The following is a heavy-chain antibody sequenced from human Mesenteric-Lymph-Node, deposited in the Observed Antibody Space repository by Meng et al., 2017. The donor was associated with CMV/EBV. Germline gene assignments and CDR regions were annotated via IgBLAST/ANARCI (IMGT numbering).Heavy chain of an antibody. D-gene: IGHD2-15*01. J-gene: IGHJ1*01. V-gene: IGHV4-39*01. CDR1: GGSISSYY. CDR2: IYHSGST. CDR3: ARTGGVAEYFQN. Sequence: ESLKISCTVSGGSISSYYWGWIRQPPGKGLEWIGSIYHSGSTYYNPSLKSRVTISVDTSKNQFSLKMSSVTAADTAVYYCARTGGVAEYFQNWGQGTLVTVSS.